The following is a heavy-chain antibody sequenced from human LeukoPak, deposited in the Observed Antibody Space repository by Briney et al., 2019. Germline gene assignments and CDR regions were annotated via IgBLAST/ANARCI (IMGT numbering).Heavy chain of an antibody. V-gene: IGHV3-9*01. Sequence: GGSLRLSCAASGFTFDDYAMHWVRQAPGKGLEWVSGISWNSGSIGYADSVKGRFTISRDNAKNSLYLQMNSLRAEDTALYYCAKDGSDDSLTGPTDYWGQGTLVTVSS. J-gene: IGHJ4*02. D-gene: IGHD3-9*01. CDR1: GFTFDDYA. CDR2: ISWNSGSI. CDR3: AKDGSDDSLTGPTDY.